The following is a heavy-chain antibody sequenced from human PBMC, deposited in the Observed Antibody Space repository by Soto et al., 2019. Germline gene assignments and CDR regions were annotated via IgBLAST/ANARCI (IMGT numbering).Heavy chain of an antibody. CDR3: ARRDCFSSSCYFKY. D-gene: IGHD2-2*01. CDR1: GYIFTSYY. Sequence: QVSLVQSGAEVKKPGASVKVSCKASGYIFTSYYVHWVRQAPGQGLEWMGIINPSGATTTYAQNFQGRVAMTRDTSTSTVYMELSSLRSEDTAVYYCARRDCFSSSCYFKYWGQGTLVTVSS. CDR2: INPSGATT. V-gene: IGHV1-46*01. J-gene: IGHJ4*02.